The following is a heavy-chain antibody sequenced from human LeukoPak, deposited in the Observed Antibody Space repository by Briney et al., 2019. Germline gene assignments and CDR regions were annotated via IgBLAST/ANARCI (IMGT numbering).Heavy chain of an antibody. CDR2: IYTSGST. CDR3: AGDNRYFDWSIYGMDV. CDR1: GGSISSGSYY. J-gene: IGHJ6*02. Sequence: SQTLSLTCTVSGGSISSGSYYWSWIRQPAGKGLEWIGRIYTSGSTNYNPSLKSRVTISVDTSKNQFSLKLSSVTAADTAVYYCAGDNRYFDWSIYGMDVWGQGTTVTVSS. D-gene: IGHD3-9*01. V-gene: IGHV4-61*02.